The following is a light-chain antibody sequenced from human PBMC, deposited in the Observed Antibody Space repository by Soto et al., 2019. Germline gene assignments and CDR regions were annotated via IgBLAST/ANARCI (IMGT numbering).Light chain of an antibody. V-gene: IGKV1-8*01. J-gene: IGKJ1*01. CDR1: QGISSY. Sequence: AIRMTQSPSSFSASTGDRVTITCRASQGISSYLAWYQQKPGKAPKLLIYAASTMQSGVPSRCSGSGSGTDFTLTSLGLQAEDFATYYCQRYYSYPHTFGQGTKVEIK. CDR2: AAS. CDR3: QRYYSYPHT.